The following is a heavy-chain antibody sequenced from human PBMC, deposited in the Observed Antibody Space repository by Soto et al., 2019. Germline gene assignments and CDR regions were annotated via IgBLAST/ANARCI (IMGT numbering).Heavy chain of an antibody. CDR3: ARSSYSPANSDY. J-gene: IGHJ4*02. V-gene: IGHV4-59*01. CDR2: IYYSGST. CDR1: GGSISSYY. D-gene: IGHD6-13*01. Sequence: SETLSLTCTVSGGSISSYYWSWIRQPPGKGLEWIGYIYYSGSTNYNPSLKSRVTISVDTSKNQFSLKLSSVTAADTAVYYCARSSYSPANSDYWGQGTLVTVSS.